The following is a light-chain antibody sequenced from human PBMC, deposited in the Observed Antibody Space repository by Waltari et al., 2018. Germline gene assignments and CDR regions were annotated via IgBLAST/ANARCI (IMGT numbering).Light chain of an antibody. CDR3: SSQSSDNVVL. J-gene: IGLJ3*02. CDR2: DVS. V-gene: IGLV2-14*03. Sequence: QSALTQPASVSGSPGQSITISCTGTSSHVGSYNPVYWYQDHPGQGPKVIIYDVSDRPSGVSARFSGSKSGNMASLTISGLQAEDEADYYCSSQSSDNVVLFGGGTKVTVL. CDR1: SSHVGSYNP.